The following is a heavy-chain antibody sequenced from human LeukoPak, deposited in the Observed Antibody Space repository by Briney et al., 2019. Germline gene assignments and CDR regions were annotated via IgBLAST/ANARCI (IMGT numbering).Heavy chain of an antibody. D-gene: IGHD4-11*01. V-gene: IGHV4-59*08. CDR1: GGSISSYY. Sequence: PSETLSLTCTVSGGSISSYYWSWIRQPPGKGLEWIGYIYYSGSTNYNPSLKSRVTISVDMSKNQFSLNLSSVTAADTAVYYCARRKGTTVTGDDYWGQGTLVTVSS. CDR3: ARRKGTTVTGDDY. CDR2: IYYSGST. J-gene: IGHJ4*02.